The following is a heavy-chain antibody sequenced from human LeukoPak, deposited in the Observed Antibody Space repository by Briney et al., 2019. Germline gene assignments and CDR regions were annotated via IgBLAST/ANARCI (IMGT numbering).Heavy chain of an antibody. CDR2: INSDGSST. J-gene: IGHJ3*02. CDR1: GFTFSSYW. CDR3: ATRYGDYGDAFDI. V-gene: IGHV3-74*01. Sequence: GGSLRLSCAASGFTFSSYWMHWVRQAPGKGLVWVSRINSDGSSTSYADSVEGRFTISRDNAKNTLYLQMNSLRAEDTAVYYCATRYGDYGDAFDIWGQGTMVTVSS. D-gene: IGHD4-17*01.